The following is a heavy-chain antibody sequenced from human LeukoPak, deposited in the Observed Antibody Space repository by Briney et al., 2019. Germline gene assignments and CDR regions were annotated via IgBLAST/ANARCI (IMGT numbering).Heavy chain of an antibody. CDR3: TNSDDYGDY. CDR2: IAFDDTDR. J-gene: IGHJ4*02. V-gene: IGHV3-30*19. Sequence: GGSLRLSCAASGFTFSSYGMHWVRQAPGKGLEWVAAIAFDDTDRYYIDSVKGRFTISRDDSKNTLYLHMTSLRAEDTAVYYCTNSDDYGDYWGQGTLVTVSS. CDR1: GFTFSSYG.